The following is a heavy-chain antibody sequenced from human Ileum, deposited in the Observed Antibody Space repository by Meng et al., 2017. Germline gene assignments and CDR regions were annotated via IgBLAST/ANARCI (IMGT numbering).Heavy chain of an antibody. Sequence: VKVVGSWCGVVHPGTALRLSCAASGIPFSASGMHWVRQAPGKGLEWVAMIWSDGRSQYYSDSVKGRFTISRDNSKNMVYLHMSGLRAEDTALYYCARDKGVTALDQWGQGSLVTVSS. CDR2: IWSDGRSQ. D-gene: IGHD5-18*01. CDR3: ARDKGVTALDQ. V-gene: IGHV3-33*01. CDR1: GIPFSASG. J-gene: IGHJ5*02.